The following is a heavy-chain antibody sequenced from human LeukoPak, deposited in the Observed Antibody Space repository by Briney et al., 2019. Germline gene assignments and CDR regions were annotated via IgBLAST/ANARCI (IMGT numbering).Heavy chain of an antibody. D-gene: IGHD3-3*01. CDR2: ISWNSGSI. Sequence: SLRLSCAASGFTFDGYAMHWVRQAPGKGLEWVSGISWNSGSIGYADSVKGRFTISRDNAKNSLYLQMNSLTTEDTAFYYCARGQGAFGYYFINVWGKGTTVTVSS. CDR1: GFTFDGYA. V-gene: IGHV3-9*01. CDR3: ARGQGAFGYYFINV. J-gene: IGHJ6*03.